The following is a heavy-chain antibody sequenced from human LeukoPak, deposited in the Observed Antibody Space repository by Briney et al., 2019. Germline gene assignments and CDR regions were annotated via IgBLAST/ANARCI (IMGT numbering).Heavy chain of an antibody. Sequence: PSGTLSLTCTVSGGSINSYYWSWIRQPPGKGLEWIGYIYYSGSTNYNPSLKSRVTISVDRPKNQFSLKLTSVTAEDTAVYYCARLDFPDHDYRGYFLYAFDIWGQGTMVTVSS. D-gene: IGHD3-22*01. V-gene: IGHV4-59*08. J-gene: IGHJ3*02. CDR3: ARLDFPDHDYRGYFLYAFDI. CDR2: IYYSGST. CDR1: GGSINSYY.